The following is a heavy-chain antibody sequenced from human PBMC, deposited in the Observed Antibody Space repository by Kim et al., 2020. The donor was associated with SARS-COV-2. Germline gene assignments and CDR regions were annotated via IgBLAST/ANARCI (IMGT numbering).Heavy chain of an antibody. CDR3: AKGESNNLSFFDY. V-gene: IGHV3-23*01. J-gene: IGHJ4*02. CDR2: VSGSGGST. Sequence: GGSLRLSCAASGFTFSSYAMSWVRQAPGKGPEWVSLVSGSGGSTYHADSVKGRFAISRDNSKKTLYLQMNSLRAEDTALYYCAKGESNNLSFFDYWGQGTLVPVSS. CDR1: GFTFSSYA. D-gene: IGHD1-1*01.